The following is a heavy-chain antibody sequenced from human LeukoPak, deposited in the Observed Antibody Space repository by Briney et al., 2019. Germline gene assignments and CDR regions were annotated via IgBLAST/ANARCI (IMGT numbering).Heavy chain of an antibody. CDR3: ARDGASGSNWFDP. D-gene: IGHD3-10*01. Sequence: GGSLRLSCAASGFTFSSYWMSWVRQAPGKGLEWVANIKQDGSEKYHVDSVKGRFTISRDNAKNSLYLQMNSLRAEDTAVYYCARDGASGSNWFDPWGQGTLVTVSS. J-gene: IGHJ5*02. CDR2: IKQDGSEK. V-gene: IGHV3-7*01. CDR1: GFTFSSYW.